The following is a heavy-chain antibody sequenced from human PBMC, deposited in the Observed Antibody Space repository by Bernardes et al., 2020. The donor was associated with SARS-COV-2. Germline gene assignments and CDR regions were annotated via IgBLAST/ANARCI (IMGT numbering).Heavy chain of an antibody. CDR1: GGSFSGYY. J-gene: IGHJ2*01. CDR3: VRAVWGIWYFDL. Sequence: SETLSLTCAVYGGSFSGYYWSWIRQPPGKGLEWIGEINYSGSTNYNPSLKSRVTISIDTSKNQLSLKLSSVTAADTAVYYCVRAVWGIWYFDLWGRGTLVTVSS. D-gene: IGHD3-16*01. V-gene: IGHV4-34*01. CDR2: INYSGST.